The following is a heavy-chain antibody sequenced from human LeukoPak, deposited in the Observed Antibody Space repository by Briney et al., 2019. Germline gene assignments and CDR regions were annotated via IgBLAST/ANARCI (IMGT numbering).Heavy chain of an antibody. J-gene: IGHJ5*02. CDR1: GFTFDDCA. CDR2: ISWNSGSI. Sequence: GRSLRLSCTASGFTFDDCAMHWVRQAPGNGLDSVSGISWNSGSIGYADSVKGRFTISRDNAKNSLYLQMNSLRAEDTALYYCAKDPTPLLESDHWFDPWGQGTLVTVSS. V-gene: IGHV3-9*01. D-gene: IGHD3-3*01. CDR3: AKDPTPLLESDHWFDP.